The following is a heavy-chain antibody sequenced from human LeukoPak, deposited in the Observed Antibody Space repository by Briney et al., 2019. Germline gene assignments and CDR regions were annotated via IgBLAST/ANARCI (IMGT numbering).Heavy chain of an antibody. CDR3: ARGETSVTSYLQP. J-gene: IGHJ5*02. Sequence: GGSLRLSCEASGFTFSDYYLSWIRQAPGKGLEWVSFISTSSSRIYYADSVKGRFTISRDNAKNSLYLQMDSLRDEDTAVYYCARGETSVTSYLQPWGQGTLVTVSS. CDR1: GFTFSDYY. V-gene: IGHV3-11*04. D-gene: IGHD4-17*01. CDR2: ISTSSSRI.